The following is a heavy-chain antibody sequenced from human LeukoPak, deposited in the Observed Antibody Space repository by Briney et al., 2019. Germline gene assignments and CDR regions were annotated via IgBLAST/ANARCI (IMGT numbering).Heavy chain of an antibody. V-gene: IGHV3-23*01. J-gene: IGHJ4*02. Sequence: GGSLRLSCAASGFTFSSYAMGWVRQAPGKGLEWVSAISGSGGSTYYADSVKGRFTISRDNSKNTLYLQMNSLRAEDTAVYYCAKDRDAAMASFDYWGQGTLVTVSS. CDR3: AKDRDAAMASFDY. CDR2: ISGSGGST. CDR1: GFTFSSYA. D-gene: IGHD5-18*01.